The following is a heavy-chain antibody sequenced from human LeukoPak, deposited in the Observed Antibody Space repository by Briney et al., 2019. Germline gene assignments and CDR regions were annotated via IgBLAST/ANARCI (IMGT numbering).Heavy chain of an antibody. D-gene: IGHD2-15*01. V-gene: IGHV3-21*06. CDR1: GFTFSTYS. J-gene: IGHJ4*02. Sequence: GGSLRLSCAASGFTFSTYSMNWVRQAPGKGLEWVSSISSSSNYIYYADSVKGRFTIPRDNAKNSLYLQMNSLRAEDTAVYYCARVYCSGGSCYFGGFDYWGQGTLVTVSS. CDR2: ISSSSNYI. CDR3: ARVYCSGGSCYFGGFDY.